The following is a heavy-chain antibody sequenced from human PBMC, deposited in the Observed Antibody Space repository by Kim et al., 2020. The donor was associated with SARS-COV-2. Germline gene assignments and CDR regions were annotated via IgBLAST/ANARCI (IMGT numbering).Heavy chain of an antibody. D-gene: IGHD1-20*01. Sequence: YADSVKGRFTISRDNAKNTLYMQMNSLRAEDTAVYYCAREVSSVYYYFDYWGQGTLVTVSS. J-gene: IGHJ4*02. CDR3: AREVSSVYYYFDY. V-gene: IGHV3-74*01.